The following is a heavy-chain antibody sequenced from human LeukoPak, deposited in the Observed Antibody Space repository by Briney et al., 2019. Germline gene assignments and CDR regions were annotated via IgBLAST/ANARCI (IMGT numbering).Heavy chain of an antibody. CDR1: GGSFAGSY. J-gene: IGHJ4*02. Sequence: PSETLSLTCAVDGGSFAGSYWGWLRQPPGKGLEWIGEVNDRGSPIYDPSLKRRVTISIDTSKNQFSLKLRSVTAADTAVYYCARGDKYFDRLTGSYRDRYFDYWGQGTLVTVSS. V-gene: IGHV4-34*01. CDR2: VNDRGSP. CDR3: ARGDKYFDRLTGSYRDRYFDY. D-gene: IGHD3-9*01.